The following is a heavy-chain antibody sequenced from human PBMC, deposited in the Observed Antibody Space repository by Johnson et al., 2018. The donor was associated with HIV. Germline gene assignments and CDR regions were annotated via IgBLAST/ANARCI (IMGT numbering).Heavy chain of an antibody. J-gene: IGHJ3*01. CDR2: LRYDGSNK. Sequence: QVQLVESGGGLVKPGGSLRLSCAASGFIFSDYAMHWVRQAPSKGLEWVAVLRYDGSNKYYADSVKGRFTISRDNSKNTLYLQMNSLRAEDTAVYYCAKDQYDFWSGRPDSFDVWGQGTMVSVSS. CDR1: GFIFSDYA. D-gene: IGHD3-3*01. V-gene: IGHV3-30*04. CDR3: AKDQYDFWSGRPDSFDV.